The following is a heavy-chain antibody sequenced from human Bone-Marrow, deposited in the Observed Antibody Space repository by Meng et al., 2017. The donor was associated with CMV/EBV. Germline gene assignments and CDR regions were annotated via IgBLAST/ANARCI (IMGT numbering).Heavy chain of an antibody. J-gene: IGHJ4*02. D-gene: IGHD6-19*01. V-gene: IGHV3-48*04. Sequence: GESLKISCAASGFTFSSYSMNWVRQAPGKGLEWVSYISSSSSTIYYADSVKGRFTISRDNAKNSLYLQMNSLRAEDTAVYYCARDLDGTVFDSWGQGTLVTVSS. CDR1: GFTFSSYS. CDR2: ISSSSSTI. CDR3: ARDLDGTVFDS.